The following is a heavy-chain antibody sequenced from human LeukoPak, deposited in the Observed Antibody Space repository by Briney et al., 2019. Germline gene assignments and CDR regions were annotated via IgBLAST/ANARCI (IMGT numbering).Heavy chain of an antibody. Sequence: SETLSLTCTVSGGSISSYYWSWIRQPAGKGLEWIGRIYTSGSTNYNPSLKSRVTMSVDTSRNQFSLKLSSVTAADTAVYYCARGFPYYDILTGYYNKDYFDYWGQGTLVTVSS. CDR3: ARGFPYYDILTGYYNKDYFDY. CDR1: GGSISSYY. V-gene: IGHV4-4*07. CDR2: IYTSGST. J-gene: IGHJ4*02. D-gene: IGHD3-9*01.